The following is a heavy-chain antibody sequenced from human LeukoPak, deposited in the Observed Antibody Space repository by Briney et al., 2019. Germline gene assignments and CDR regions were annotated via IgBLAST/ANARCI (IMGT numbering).Heavy chain of an antibody. D-gene: IGHD1-26*01. V-gene: IGHV3-13*01. Sequence: PGGSLRLSCAASGFTFSSYDMHWVRQATGKGLEWVSAIGTAGDTCYPGSVKGRFTISREIAKNSLYLQMNSLRAEDTAVYYCARGVGATGIDYWGQGTLVTVSS. CDR3: ARGVGATGIDY. CDR2: IGTAGDT. CDR1: GFTFSSYD. J-gene: IGHJ4*02.